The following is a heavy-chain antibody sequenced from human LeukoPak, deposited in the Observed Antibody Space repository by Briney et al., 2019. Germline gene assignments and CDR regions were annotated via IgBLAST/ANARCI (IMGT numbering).Heavy chain of an antibody. D-gene: IGHD3-9*01. V-gene: IGHV4-59*08. CDR2: IYYSGST. Sequence: PSETLSLTCTVSGGSISSYYWSWIRQPPGKGLEWIGYIYYSGSTNYNPSLKSRVTISVDTSKNQFSLKLSSVTAADTAVYYCARLDKRVHNTFDIWGQGTMVTVSS. CDR3: ARLDKRVHNTFDI. CDR1: GGSISSYY. J-gene: IGHJ3*02.